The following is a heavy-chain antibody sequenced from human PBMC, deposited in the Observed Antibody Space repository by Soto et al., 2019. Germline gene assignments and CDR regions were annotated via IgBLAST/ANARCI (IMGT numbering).Heavy chain of an antibody. D-gene: IGHD5-18*01. CDR2: ITHSSDGS. CDR3: ARGGPRDGYRDLDY. V-gene: IGHV3-23*01. J-gene: IGHJ4*02. CDR1: GFTFPTYA. Sequence: EVQLLESGGDLVQPGGSLRLSCAASGFTFPTYAMTWVRRAPGKGLEWVSTITHSSDGSYYADSVMGRFTISRENSKNTLYLQMSGLRAEDPAVYYCARGGPRDGYRDLDYWGQGTQVTVSS.